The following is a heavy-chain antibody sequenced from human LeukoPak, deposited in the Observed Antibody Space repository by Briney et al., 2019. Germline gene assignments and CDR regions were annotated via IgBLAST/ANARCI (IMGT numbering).Heavy chain of an antibody. J-gene: IGHJ5*02. CDR2: ISGSGGST. CDR1: GFTFSSYA. Sequence: GGSLRLSCAASGFTFSSYAISWVRQAPGKGLEWVSAISGSGGSTYYADSVKGRFTISRDNSKNTLYLQMNSLRAEDTAVYYCAKDLLAVAGYNWFDPWGQGTLVTVSS. V-gene: IGHV3-23*01. D-gene: IGHD6-19*01. CDR3: AKDLLAVAGYNWFDP.